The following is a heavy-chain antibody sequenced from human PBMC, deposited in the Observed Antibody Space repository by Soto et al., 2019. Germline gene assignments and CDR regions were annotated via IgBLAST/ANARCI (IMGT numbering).Heavy chain of an antibody. D-gene: IGHD2-15*01. J-gene: IGHJ3*02. V-gene: IGHV3-11*01. CDR1: GFTFSDYY. CDR2: ISSSGSGI. Sequence: GSLRLSCAASGFTFSDYYMTWIRQAPGKGLEWVSYISSSGSGIYYPDSMKGRFTISRDNAKKSLYLQMSSLRAEDTAVYYCARAYSDAFDIWGQGTMVTVSS. CDR3: ARAYSDAFDI.